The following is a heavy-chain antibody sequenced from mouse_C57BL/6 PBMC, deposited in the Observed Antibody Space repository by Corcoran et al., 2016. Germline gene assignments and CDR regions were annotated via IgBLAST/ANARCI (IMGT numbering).Heavy chain of an antibody. CDR1: GYTFTTYG. D-gene: IGHD4-1*01. CDR3: ARRLGDYAMDY. Sequence: QIQLVQSGPELKKPGETVKISCKASGYTFTTYGMSWVKQAPGKGLKWMGWINTYSGVPTYADDFKGRFAFSLETSASTAYLQINNLKNEDTATYFCARRLGDYAMDYWGQGTSVTVSS. J-gene: IGHJ4*01. CDR2: INTYSGVP. V-gene: IGHV9-3*01.